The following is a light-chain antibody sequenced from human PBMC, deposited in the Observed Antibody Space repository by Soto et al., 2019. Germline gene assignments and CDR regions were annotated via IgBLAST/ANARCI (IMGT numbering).Light chain of an antibody. Sequence: QSALIQPRSVSGSPGQSVTISCTGTSCDVGGYNYVSWYQQHPGKAPKLMIYDVSKRPSGVPDRFSGSKSGNTASLTISGLQAEDEADYYCCSYAGSYVVFGTGTKVTVL. V-gene: IGLV2-11*01. CDR2: DVS. CDR1: SCDVGGYNY. J-gene: IGLJ1*01. CDR3: CSYAGSYVV.